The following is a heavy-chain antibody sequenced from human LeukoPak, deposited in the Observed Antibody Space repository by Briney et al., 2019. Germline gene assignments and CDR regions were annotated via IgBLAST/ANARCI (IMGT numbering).Heavy chain of an antibody. CDR1: GASFNTGDQY. J-gene: IGHJ4*02. D-gene: IGHD3-22*01. V-gene: IGHV4-31*03. CDR2: IHSSGRL. Sequence: NPSETLSLTCTVSGASFNTGDQYWNWIRQSPGMGLEWIGSIHSSGRLYNNPSLESRVTISIDTSKNQFSLDLNSVTAADTAVYFCSRGLDSRKLGYWGQGTLVTVSS. CDR3: SRGLDSRKLGY.